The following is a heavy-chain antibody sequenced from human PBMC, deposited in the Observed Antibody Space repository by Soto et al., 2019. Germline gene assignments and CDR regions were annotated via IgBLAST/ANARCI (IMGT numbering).Heavy chain of an antibody. V-gene: IGHV3-30-3*01. CDR1: GFTFNSYA. CDR3: ARAISYFYASGSYFDY. J-gene: IGHJ4*02. Sequence: PGGSLRLSFAASGFTFNSYAMHWVRQAPGEGLEGGAVISYDGNNKYYAASVKGRFTISRDDSKNTLYLQMNRLRVEDTAVYYCARAISYFYASGSYFDYWGQGTRVTVSS. D-gene: IGHD3-10*01. CDR2: ISYDGNNK.